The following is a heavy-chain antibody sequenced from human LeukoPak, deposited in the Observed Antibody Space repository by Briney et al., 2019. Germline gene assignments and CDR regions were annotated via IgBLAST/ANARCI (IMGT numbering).Heavy chain of an antibody. CDR3: ARSRCYNCAFDI. CDR2: IYTSGST. D-gene: IGHD2-2*02. V-gene: IGHV4-4*07. J-gene: IGHJ3*02. CDR1: GGSISSYY. Sequence: SETLSLTCTVSGGSISSYYWSWIRQPAGKGLEWSGRIYTSGSTNYNPSLKRRVTLSVDTSKNQLSLHLTSVTAADTAVYYCARSRCYNCAFDIWGQGTMVTVSS.